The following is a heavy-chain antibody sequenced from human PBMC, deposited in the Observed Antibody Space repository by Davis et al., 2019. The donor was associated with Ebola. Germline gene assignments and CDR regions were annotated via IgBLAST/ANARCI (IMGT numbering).Heavy chain of an antibody. CDR2: MSFHERHS. Sequence: SLKISCAASGFSFATYGMHWVRQAPGKGLEWVASMSFHERHSAYIDSVRGRFTVSRDNSKNTLYLQMNSLRPEDTALYFCAKEYCPDSGPYCTYFEVWGQGTQVTVSS. CDR1: GFSFATYG. V-gene: IGHV3-30*18. CDR3: AKEYCPDSGPYCTYFEV. D-gene: IGHD3-10*01. J-gene: IGHJ4*02.